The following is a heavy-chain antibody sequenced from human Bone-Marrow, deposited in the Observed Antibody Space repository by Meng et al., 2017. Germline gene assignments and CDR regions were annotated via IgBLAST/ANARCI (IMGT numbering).Heavy chain of an antibody. CDR2: IIPIFGTA. CDR3: AAQTTVVKEYYFDY. V-gene: IGHV1-69*05. D-gene: IGHD4-23*01. CDR1: GGTFSSYA. Sequence: SVKVSCKASGGTFSSYASSWVRQAPGQGLEWMGGIIPIFGTANYAQKFQGRVTITTDESTSTAYMDLSRLRSEDTAVYYCAAQTTVVKEYYFDYWGQGTLVTVSS. J-gene: IGHJ4*02.